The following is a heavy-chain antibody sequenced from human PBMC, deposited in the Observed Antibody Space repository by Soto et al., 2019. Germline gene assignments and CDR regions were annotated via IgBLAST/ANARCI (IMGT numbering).Heavy chain of an antibody. Sequence: ASETLSLTCTVSGASISVHSYYWTWIRQPPGKGLEWIGSSYYSGTTYFNPSLKSRVSLSVDTSKNQFSLKLTSVTAADTALYFCARLKITTSVANNWFDSWGRGTLVTVSS. D-gene: IGHD1-1*01. V-gene: IGHV4-39*01. CDR3: ARLKITTSVANNWFDS. CDR2: SYYSGTT. CDR1: GASISVHSYY. J-gene: IGHJ5*01.